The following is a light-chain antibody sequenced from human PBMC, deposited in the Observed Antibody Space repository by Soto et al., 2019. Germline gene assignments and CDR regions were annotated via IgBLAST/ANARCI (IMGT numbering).Light chain of an antibody. CDR1: SSNIGSNY. Sequence: QSALTQPPSASGTPGHRVTISCSGSSSNIGSNYVYWYQQLPGTAPKLLIYSNNQRPSGVPDRFSGSKSGTSASLAISGLRSEDEADYYCAAWDDSLSGYVFGTGTKVTVL. CDR2: SNN. CDR3: AAWDDSLSGYV. J-gene: IGLJ1*01. V-gene: IGLV1-47*02.